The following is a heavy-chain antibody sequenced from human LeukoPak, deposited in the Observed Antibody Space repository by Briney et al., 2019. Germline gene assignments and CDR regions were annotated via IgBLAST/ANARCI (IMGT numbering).Heavy chain of an antibody. CDR3: AKAPVGANYYDSSGYFDN. CDR2: ISGSGGST. J-gene: IGHJ4*02. Sequence: GGSLRLSWAASGFTFSNYAMTWVRQAPGKGLEWVSRISGSGGSTHYADSVKGRFTISRDNSKNTLYLQMNSLRADDTAVYYCAKAPVGANYYDSSGYFDNWGQGTLVTVSS. D-gene: IGHD3-22*01. V-gene: IGHV3-23*01. CDR1: GFTFSNYA.